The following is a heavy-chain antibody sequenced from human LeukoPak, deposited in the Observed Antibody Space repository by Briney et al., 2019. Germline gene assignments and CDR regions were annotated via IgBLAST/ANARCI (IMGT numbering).Heavy chain of an antibody. V-gene: IGHV3-48*02. D-gene: IGHD3-10*01. Sequence: PGGCLRLSCAASGFTFSSYNMNWVRQAPGKGLEWVSDISSSGSTIYFADSVKGRFTISRDNAKNSLYLQMNSLRDEDTAVYYCARLEYYYVSGNYYKLFDYWGQGTLLTVYS. CDR3: ARLEYYYVSGNYYKLFDY. CDR1: GFTFSSYN. CDR2: ISSSGSTI. J-gene: IGHJ4*02.